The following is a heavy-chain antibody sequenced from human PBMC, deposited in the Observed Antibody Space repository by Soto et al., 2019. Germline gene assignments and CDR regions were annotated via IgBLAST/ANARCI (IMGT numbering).Heavy chain of an antibody. D-gene: IGHD2-2*03. V-gene: IGHV5-51*01. CDR1: GYSFTSYW. CDR2: IYPGDSDT. Sequence: GESLKISCKGSGYSFTSYWIGWVRQMPGKGLEWMGIIYPGDSDTRYSPSFQGQVTISADKSISTAYLQWSSLKASDTAMYYCARQLLDIVVVPAASEGAYYYYYMDVWGKGTTVTVSS. CDR3: ARQLLDIVVVPAASEGAYYYYYMDV. J-gene: IGHJ6*03.